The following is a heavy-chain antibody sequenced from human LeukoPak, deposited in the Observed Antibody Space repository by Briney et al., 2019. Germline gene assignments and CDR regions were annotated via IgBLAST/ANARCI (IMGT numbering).Heavy chain of an antibody. V-gene: IGHV3-66*01. CDR1: GFTVSSNY. D-gene: IGHD1-7*01. Sequence: GGSLRLSCAASGFTVSSNYMSWVRQAPGKGLEWVSVIYSGGNTYYADSVKGRFTISRDNSKNTLYLQMNSLRAEDTAVYYCAREGVELRGGLHYYYGMDVGGQGTTVSVSS. J-gene: IGHJ6*02. CDR3: AREGVELRGGLHYYYGMDV. CDR2: IYSGGNT.